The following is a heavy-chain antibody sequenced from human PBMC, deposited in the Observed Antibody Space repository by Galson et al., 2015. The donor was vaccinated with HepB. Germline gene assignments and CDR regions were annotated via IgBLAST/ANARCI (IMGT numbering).Heavy chain of an antibody. CDR1: GFTLSDYW. CDR3: ARDSPYSVVPAAGDFDS. V-gene: IGHV3-7*01. J-gene: IGHJ4*02. D-gene: IGHD2-2*01. Sequence: SLRLSCAASGFTLSDYWMTWVRQAPGKGLEWVATIKPDEGEKFYVDSVKGRFTISRDNAKNSLYLQMNSLRAEDTAVYYCARDSPYSVVPAAGDFDSWGQGTLVTVSS. CDR2: IKPDEGEK.